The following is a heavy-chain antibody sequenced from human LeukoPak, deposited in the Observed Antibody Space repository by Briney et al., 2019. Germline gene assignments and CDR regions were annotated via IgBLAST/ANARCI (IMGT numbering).Heavy chain of an antibody. CDR3: ARSQGNWFDP. CDR1: GGSISSGGYS. V-gene: IGHV4-30-2*01. Sequence: SQTLSLTCAVSGGSISSGGYSWSWIRQPPGKGLEWIGYIYHSGSTHYNPSLKSRVTISVDRSKNQFSLKLSSVTAADTAVYYCARSQGNWFDPWGQGTLVTVSS. CDR2: IYHSGST. J-gene: IGHJ5*02.